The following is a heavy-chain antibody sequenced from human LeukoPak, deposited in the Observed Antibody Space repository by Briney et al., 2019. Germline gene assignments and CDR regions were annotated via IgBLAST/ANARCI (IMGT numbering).Heavy chain of an antibody. CDR2: INHSGST. CDR3: ARHTYDFWSGYYGN. Sequence: SETLSLTCAVYGGSFSGYYWSWIRQPPGKGLEWIGEINHSGSTYYNPSLKSRVTISVDTSKNQFSLKLSSVTAADTAVYYCARHTYDFWSGYYGNWGQGTLVTVSS. J-gene: IGHJ4*02. CDR1: GGSFSGYY. V-gene: IGHV4-34*01. D-gene: IGHD3-3*01.